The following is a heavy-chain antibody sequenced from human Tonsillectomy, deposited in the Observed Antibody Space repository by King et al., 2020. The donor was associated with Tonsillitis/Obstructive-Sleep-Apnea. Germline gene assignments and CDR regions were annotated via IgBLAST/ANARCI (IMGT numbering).Heavy chain of an antibody. V-gene: IGHV4-39*01. CDR1: GGSISSSSYY. J-gene: IGHJ4*02. CDR2: IYYSGST. Sequence: LQLQESGPGLVKPSETLSLTCTVSGGSISSSSYYWGWIRQPPGKGLEWIGSIYYSGSTYYNQSLKSRVTISVDTSKNQFSLKLSSVTAADTAVYYCARHVRYCSGGSCFMTGFDYWGQGTLVTVSS. CDR3: ARHVRYCSGGSCFMTGFDY. D-gene: IGHD2-15*01.